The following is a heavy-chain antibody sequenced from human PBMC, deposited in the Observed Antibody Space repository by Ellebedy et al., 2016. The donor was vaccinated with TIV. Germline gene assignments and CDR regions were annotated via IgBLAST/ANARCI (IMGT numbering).Heavy chain of an antibody. CDR3: ASRGYGDYGTMVY. CDR2: IYYSGST. V-gene: IGHV4-59*01. D-gene: IGHD4-17*01. CDR1: GGSISSYY. J-gene: IGHJ4*02. Sequence: SETLSLTXTVSGGSISSYYWSWIRQPPGKGLEWIGYIYYSGSTNYNPSLKSRVTISVDTSKNQFSLKLSSVTAADTAVYYCASRGYGDYGTMVYWGQGTLVTVSS.